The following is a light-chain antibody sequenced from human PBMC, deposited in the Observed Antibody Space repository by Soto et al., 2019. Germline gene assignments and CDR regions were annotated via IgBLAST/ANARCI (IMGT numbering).Light chain of an antibody. CDR2: KVS. J-gene: IGKJ2*01. CDR1: QSLAYSDGNTY. V-gene: IGKV2-30*01. CDR3: MQCTHWPPYT. Sequence: DVVMTQSPLSLPVTLGQPASISCRSSQSLAYSDGNTYLNWFQQRPGQSPRRLIYKVSNRDSGVPDIFSGSGSGTDFTLKISRVEAEDVGVYYCMQCTHWPPYTFGQGTKLEIK.